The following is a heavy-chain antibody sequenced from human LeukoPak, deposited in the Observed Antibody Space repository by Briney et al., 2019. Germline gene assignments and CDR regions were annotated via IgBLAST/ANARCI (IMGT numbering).Heavy chain of an antibody. CDR2: ISPGDSAT. CDR3: ARLGSGYGDY. Sequence: GESPKTSFQGSGYSFTSYWIGWGRQKPGKGVEWMGFISPGDSATTYRPSFQGQVTISVDKSISTAYLQWSSLKASDTAMYYCARLGSGYGDYWGQGTLVTVSS. D-gene: IGHD3-22*01. J-gene: IGHJ4*02. CDR1: GYSFTSYW. V-gene: IGHV5-51*01.